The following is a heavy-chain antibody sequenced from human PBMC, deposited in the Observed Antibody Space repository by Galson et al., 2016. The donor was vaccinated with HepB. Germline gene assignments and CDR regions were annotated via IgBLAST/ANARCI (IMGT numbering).Heavy chain of an antibody. CDR1: GYSVSGFS. J-gene: IGHJ4*02. CDR3: ATDFTSPHTAMVAEFEY. Sequence: SVKVSCKVSGYSVSGFSMYWVRQAPGEGLEWMGGFDPEHGKIIYAQKFQGRVTMTEDTFTDTAYMELRSLRSEDTAVYYCATDFTSPHTAMVAEFEYWGQGTLVTVSS. D-gene: IGHD5-18*01. V-gene: IGHV1-24*01. CDR2: FDPEHGKI.